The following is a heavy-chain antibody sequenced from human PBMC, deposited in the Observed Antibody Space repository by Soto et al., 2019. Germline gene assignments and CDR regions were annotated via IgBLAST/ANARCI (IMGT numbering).Heavy chain of an antibody. J-gene: IGHJ4*02. CDR1: GFTFSTYN. Sequence: GGSLRLSCAASGFTFSTYNMNWVRQAPGKGLEWVSSITSSSTYKYYADSVKGRFTISRDNAKNSLYLQVNSLRAEDTAVYYCAREDTGSWVLDYWGQGTLVTGSS. D-gene: IGHD1-26*01. CDR2: ITSSSTYK. CDR3: AREDTGSWVLDY. V-gene: IGHV3-21*01.